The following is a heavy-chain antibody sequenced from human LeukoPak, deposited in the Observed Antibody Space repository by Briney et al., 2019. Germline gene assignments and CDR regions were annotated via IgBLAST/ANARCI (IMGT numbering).Heavy chain of an antibody. CDR3: ARYYYDSSGYHDAFDI. V-gene: IGHV1-69*05. CDR2: IIPIFGTA. J-gene: IGHJ3*02. CDR1: GGTFSSYA. D-gene: IGHD3-22*01. Sequence: SVKVSCKASGGTFSSYAISWVRQAPGQGLEWMGGIIPIFGTANYAQKFQGRVTITTDESTSTAYMELSSLRSEDAAVYYCARYYYDSSGYHDAFDIWGQGTMVTVSS.